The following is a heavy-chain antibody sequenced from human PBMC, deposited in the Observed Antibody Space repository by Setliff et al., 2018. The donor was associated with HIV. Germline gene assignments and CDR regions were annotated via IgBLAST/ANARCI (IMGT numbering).Heavy chain of an antibody. CDR3: ARLNLEQWVQRIDS. CDR1: DGPINNYW. Sequence: PSETLSLTCTVSDGPINNYWWNWIRQSPGKGLEWIGFGHHSGTFSYNPSLNSRFTISIDTSKNQFSLKATSVTAEDTAVYYCARLNLEQWVQRIDSWGQGTLVTVSS. CDR2: GHHSGTF. V-gene: IGHV4-59*08. D-gene: IGHD6-19*01. J-gene: IGHJ5*01.